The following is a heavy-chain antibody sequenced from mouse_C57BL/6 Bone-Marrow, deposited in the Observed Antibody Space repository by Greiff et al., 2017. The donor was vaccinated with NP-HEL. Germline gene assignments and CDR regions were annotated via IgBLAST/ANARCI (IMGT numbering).Heavy chain of an antibody. D-gene: IGHD2-2*01. CDR3: ARSMVTGAY. V-gene: IGHV1-69*01. CDR2: IDPSDSYT. CDR1: GYTFTSYW. J-gene: IGHJ3*01. Sequence: QVQLQQPGAELVMPGASVKLSCKASGYTFTSYWMHWVKQRPGQGLEWIGEIDPSDSYTNYNQKFKGKSTLTVDKSSSTAYMQLSSLTSEDSAVYYCARSMVTGAYWGQGTLVTVSA.